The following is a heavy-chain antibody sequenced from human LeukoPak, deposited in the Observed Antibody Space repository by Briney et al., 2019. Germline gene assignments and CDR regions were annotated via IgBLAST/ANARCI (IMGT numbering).Heavy chain of an antibody. CDR2: ISWNSGSI. Sequence: PGGSLRLSCAASGFTFDDYAMHWVRQAPGKGLEWVSGISWNSGSIGYADSVKGRFTISRDNAKNTLYLQVNSLQTEDTAVYYCLSRIVGTTSLDYWGQGTLVTVSS. CDR1: GFTFDDYA. V-gene: IGHV3-9*01. CDR3: LSRIVGTTSLDY. D-gene: IGHD1-26*01. J-gene: IGHJ4*02.